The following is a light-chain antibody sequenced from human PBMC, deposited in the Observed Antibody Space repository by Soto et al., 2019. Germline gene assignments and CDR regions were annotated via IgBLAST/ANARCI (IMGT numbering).Light chain of an antibody. CDR1: SSVVGGYNY. J-gene: IGLJ2*01. Sequence: QSVLTQPASVSGSPGQSITISCTGTSSVVGGYNYVSWYQQHPGKAPKLMIYEVSNRPSGISNRFSGSKSGNTASLTISGLQAEDESDYYCSSYTSDSVLFGGGTKLTVL. CDR3: SSYTSDSVL. V-gene: IGLV2-14*01. CDR2: EVS.